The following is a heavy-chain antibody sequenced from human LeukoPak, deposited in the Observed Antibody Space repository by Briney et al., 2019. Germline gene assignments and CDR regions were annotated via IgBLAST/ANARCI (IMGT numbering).Heavy chain of an antibody. CDR1: GFTFSSYG. Sequence: GGSLRLSCAASGFTFSSYGMPCVRQAPGKGLEGVAVISYDGSNKYYAGSVKGRFTISRDNSKNTLYLQMNSLRAEDTAVYYCAKDLVAYYDFWSGYRSPPNWFDPWGQGTLVTVSS. D-gene: IGHD3-3*01. CDR3: AKDLVAYYDFWSGYRSPPNWFDP. V-gene: IGHV3-30*18. CDR2: ISYDGSNK. J-gene: IGHJ5*02.